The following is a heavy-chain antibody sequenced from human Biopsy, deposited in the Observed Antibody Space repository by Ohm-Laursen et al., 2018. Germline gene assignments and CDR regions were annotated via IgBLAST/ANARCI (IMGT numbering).Heavy chain of an antibody. CDR1: GVSINTGGYY. Sequence: SDTLSLTCTVSGVSINTGGYYWTWIRQHPGTGLEWIGHIHYSGNTLYNPSLKSRLTISVDTSRNQFSLKLTSVTAADTALYYCTRAGGGKIYDLWGQGTLVTVSS. D-gene: IGHD3-16*01. V-gene: IGHV4-31*03. CDR2: IHYSGNT. J-gene: IGHJ5*02. CDR3: TRAGGGKIYDL.